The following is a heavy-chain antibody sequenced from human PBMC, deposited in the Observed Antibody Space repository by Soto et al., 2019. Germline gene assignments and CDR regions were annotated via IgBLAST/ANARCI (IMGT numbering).Heavy chain of an antibody. CDR2: IIPIFGTA. J-gene: IGHJ6*02. D-gene: IGHD3-3*01. CDR1: GGTFSSYA. Sequence: SVKVSCKASGGTFSSYAISWVRQAPGQGLEWMGGIIPIFGTANYAQKFQGRVTITADESTSTAYVELSSLRSEDAAVYYCARGRYYDFWSGYHSNGPYYYYGMDVWGQGTTVTVSS. V-gene: IGHV1-69*13. CDR3: ARGRYYDFWSGYHSNGPYYYYGMDV.